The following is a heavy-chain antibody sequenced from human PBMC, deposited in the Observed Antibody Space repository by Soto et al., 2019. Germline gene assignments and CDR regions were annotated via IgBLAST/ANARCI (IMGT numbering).Heavy chain of an antibody. CDR3: AKVGRMRIGVATQSGWFDP. V-gene: IGHV3-23*01. D-gene: IGHD6-19*01. Sequence: EVQLLESEGGLIQPGGSLRLSCAAAGFTINSYAMSWVRQVQGKGLEWVGSISGSGGSTDYADSVKGRFTISRDNSKNTLSLQMNSLRAEDTAIYHCAKVGRMRIGVATQSGWFDPWGQGTLITVSS. CDR2: ISGSGGST. CDR1: GFTINSYA. J-gene: IGHJ5*02.